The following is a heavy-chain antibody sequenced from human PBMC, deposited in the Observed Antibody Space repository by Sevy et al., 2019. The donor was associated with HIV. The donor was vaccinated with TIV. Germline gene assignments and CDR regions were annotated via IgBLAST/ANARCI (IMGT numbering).Heavy chain of an antibody. Sequence: GGSLRLSCAASGFIFSNYAMTWVRQAPGRGLEWVAIISADGGVKYYADSVKGRFTISRDNSDNTLSLQMNSLRTEESALYYCARENYYDSTSRGSFDVWGQGTMVTVSS. J-gene: IGHJ3*01. D-gene: IGHD3-22*01. CDR2: ISADGGVK. CDR3: ARENYYDSTSRGSFDV. CDR1: GFIFSNYA. V-gene: IGHV3-30-3*01.